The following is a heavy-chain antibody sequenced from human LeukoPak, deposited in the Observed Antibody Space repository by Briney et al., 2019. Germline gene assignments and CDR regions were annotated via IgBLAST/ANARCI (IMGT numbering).Heavy chain of an antibody. CDR3: ARHWNYQFDP. CDR1: GDSVSTNIGT. Sequence: SQTLSLTCAISGDSVSTNIGTWNWIRQSPSRGLEWLVRTYYRSKWYNDYAVAVKSRIIINPDTSKNQFSLQLNTVTPEDTAVYYCARHWNYQFDPWGQGTLVTVSS. J-gene: IGHJ5*02. CDR2: TYYRSKWYN. V-gene: IGHV6-1*01. D-gene: IGHD1-7*01.